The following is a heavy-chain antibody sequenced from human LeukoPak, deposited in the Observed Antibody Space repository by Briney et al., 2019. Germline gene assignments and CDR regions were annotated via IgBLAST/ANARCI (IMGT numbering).Heavy chain of an antibody. V-gene: IGHV3-23*01. CDR2: IRDSGET. CDR3: ARDRAVTQVWVEFDS. Sequence: PGGSLRLSCAASGFTFSSYAMNWVRQAPGKGLEWVSLIRDSGETFYADSVKGRFTISRDNSKNTVYLQMNRLRVEDTAVYFCARDRAVTQVWVEFDSWGQGTLVTVSS. CDR1: GFTFSSYA. D-gene: IGHD3-16*01. J-gene: IGHJ5*01.